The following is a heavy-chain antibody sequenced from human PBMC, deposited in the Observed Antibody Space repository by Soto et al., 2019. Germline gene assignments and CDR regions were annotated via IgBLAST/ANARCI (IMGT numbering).Heavy chain of an antibody. CDR3: AKGPCGSCYNWFDP. J-gene: IGHJ5*02. Sequence: GGSLRLSCAASGFTFGSYAMSWVRQAPGKGLEWVSAISGSGGSTYYADSVKGRFTISRDNSKNTRYLLMNSLRAEDTAVYYCAKGPCGSCYNWFDPWGQGTLVTVSS. CDR2: ISGSGGST. V-gene: IGHV3-23*01. CDR1: GFTFGSYA. D-gene: IGHD2-15*01.